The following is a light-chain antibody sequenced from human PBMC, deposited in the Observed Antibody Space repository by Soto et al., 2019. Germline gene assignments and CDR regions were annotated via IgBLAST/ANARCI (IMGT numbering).Light chain of an antibody. CDR2: GAS. Sequence: IVLTQSPGTLSLSPGERATLSCRASQSVSSSSLAWYQHQPGQAPRLLIYGASTRATGIPARFSGSGSGTDFTLTISSLQPDDFATYYCQHYNSYSEAFGPGTKVDIK. J-gene: IGKJ1*01. CDR1: QSVSSSS. V-gene: IGKV3-20*01. CDR3: QHYNSYSEA.